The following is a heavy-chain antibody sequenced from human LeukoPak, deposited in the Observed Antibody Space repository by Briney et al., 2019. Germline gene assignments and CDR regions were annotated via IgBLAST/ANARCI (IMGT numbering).Heavy chain of an antibody. CDR2: INPNSGGT. CDR1: GYTFTGYY. CDR3: ARGYGYYDSSGYYSARSAEYFQH. D-gene: IGHD3-22*01. J-gene: IGHJ1*01. Sequence: ASVKVSCKASGYTFTGYYMHWVRQAPGQGLEWMGWINPNSGGTNYAQKFQGRVTMTRDTSISTAYMELSRLRSDDTAVYYCARGYGYYDSSGYYSARSAEYFQHWGQGTLVTVSS. V-gene: IGHV1-2*02.